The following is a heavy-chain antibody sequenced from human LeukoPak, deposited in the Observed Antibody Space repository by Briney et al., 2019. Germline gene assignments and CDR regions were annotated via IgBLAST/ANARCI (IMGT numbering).Heavy chain of an antibody. D-gene: IGHD1-26*01. CDR1: GGTFSSYA. V-gene: IGHV1-69*04. J-gene: IGHJ4*02. CDR3: ARKRTSGSYYFDY. Sequence: SVTVSCKASGGTFSSYAISWVRQAPGQGLEWMGRIIPILGIANYAQKFQGRVTITADKSTSTAYMELSSLRSEDTAVYYCARKRTSGSYYFDYWGQGTLVTVSS. CDR2: IIPILGIA.